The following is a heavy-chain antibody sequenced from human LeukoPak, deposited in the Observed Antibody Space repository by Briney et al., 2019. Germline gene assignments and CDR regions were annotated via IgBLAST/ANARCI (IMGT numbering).Heavy chain of an antibody. V-gene: IGHV3-48*01. Sequence: GGSLRLSCAASGFTFSSYGMTWVRQAPGKGLEWVSYISSSSSTIYYADSVKGRFTISRDNAKNSLYLQLNGLRAEDTAVYYCVRALYDGSGYYSHFDYWGQGTLVTVSS. CDR2: ISSSSSTI. CDR1: GFTFSSYG. D-gene: IGHD3-22*01. J-gene: IGHJ4*02. CDR3: VRALYDGSGYYSHFDY.